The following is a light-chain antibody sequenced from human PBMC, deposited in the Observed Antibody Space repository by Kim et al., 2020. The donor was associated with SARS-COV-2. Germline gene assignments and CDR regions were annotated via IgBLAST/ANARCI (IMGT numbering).Light chain of an antibody. CDR1: SLGSYY. J-gene: IGLJ2*01. CDR3: NSRDSNDNVV. CDR2: GKN. Sequence: VDLGQTVRITCQGDSLGSYYATWYQQKPGKAPILVIYGKNNRPSGIPDRFSGSNSGNTASLTITGTQAGDEADYYCNSRDSNDNVVFGGGTQLTVL. V-gene: IGLV3-19*01.